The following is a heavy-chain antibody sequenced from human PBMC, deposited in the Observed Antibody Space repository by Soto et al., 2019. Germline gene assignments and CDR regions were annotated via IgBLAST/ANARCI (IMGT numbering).Heavy chain of an antibody. J-gene: IGHJ4*02. CDR1: GFTFSSYA. CDR3: ARDDFDY. V-gene: IGHV3-30-3*01. CDR2: ISYDGSNK. Sequence: QVQLVESGGGVVQPGRSLRLSCAASGFTFSSYAMHWVRQAPGKGLEWVAVISYDGSNKYYADSVKGRFTISRDNSKNTLYLQMNSLRAEDTAVYHCARDDFDYWGQGTLVTVSS.